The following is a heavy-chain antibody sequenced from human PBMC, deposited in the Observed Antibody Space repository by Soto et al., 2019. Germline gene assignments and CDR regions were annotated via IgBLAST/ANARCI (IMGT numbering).Heavy chain of an antibody. D-gene: IGHD3-10*01. Sequence: ASVKVSCKASGYTFTSYYMHWVRQAPGQGLEWMGIINPSGGSTSYAQKFQGRVTMTRDTSTSTVYMELSSLRSEDTAVYYCARDREGQLLWFGELLPPYYYGMDVWGQGTTVTVS. J-gene: IGHJ6*02. CDR3: ARDREGQLLWFGELLPPYYYGMDV. V-gene: IGHV1-46*01. CDR1: GYTFTSYY. CDR2: INPSGGST.